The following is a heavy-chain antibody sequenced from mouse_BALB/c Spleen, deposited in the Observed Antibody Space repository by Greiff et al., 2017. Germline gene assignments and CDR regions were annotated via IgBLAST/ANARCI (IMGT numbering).Heavy chain of an antibody. CDR1: GYTFTSYY. Sequence: VKLMESGPELVKPGASVRISCKASGYTFTSYYIHWVKQRPGQGLEWIGWIYPGNVNTKYNEKFKGKATLTADKSSSTAYMQLSSLTSEDSAVYFCARGNYGSSLDYWGQGTTLTVSS. V-gene: IGHV1S56*01. D-gene: IGHD1-1*01. J-gene: IGHJ2*01. CDR2: IYPGNVNT. CDR3: ARGNYGSSLDY.